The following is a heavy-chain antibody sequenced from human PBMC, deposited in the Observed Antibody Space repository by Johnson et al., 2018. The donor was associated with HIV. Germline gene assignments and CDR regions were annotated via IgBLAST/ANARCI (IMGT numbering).Heavy chain of an antibody. D-gene: IGHD5-12*01. Sequence: QVQLVESGGSVVQPGRSLRLSCAASGFTFSGYAINWVRQAPGKGLEWVAVISYDGSNKYYADSVKGRFTICRDNSKNTLYLQMNSLRAEDTAVYYCAKDGDWDTVAHAFDIWGQGTMVTVSS. CDR3: AKDGDWDTVAHAFDI. CDR2: ISYDGSNK. J-gene: IGHJ3*02. V-gene: IGHV3-30*04. CDR1: GFTFSGYA.